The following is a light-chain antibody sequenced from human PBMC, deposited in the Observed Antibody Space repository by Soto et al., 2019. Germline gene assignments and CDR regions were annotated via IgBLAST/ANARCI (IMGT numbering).Light chain of an antibody. CDR1: QSLLHSDGNTY. V-gene: IGKV2-24*01. CDR3: MQGTHVPFT. J-gene: IGKJ4*01. CDR2: KVS. Sequence: EIVMTQTPLSSPVTVGQPASISCSSSQSLLHSDGNTYLSWLQQRPGQPPRLLIYKVSNRFSGVPVRFRGSGAGTECTLRSSGVEAEDVGFYYCMQGTHVPFTVGGGTKGEIK.